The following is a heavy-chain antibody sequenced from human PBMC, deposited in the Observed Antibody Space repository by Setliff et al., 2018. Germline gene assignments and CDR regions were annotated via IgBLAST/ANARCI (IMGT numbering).Heavy chain of an antibody. J-gene: IGHJ3*02. V-gene: IGHV4-39*07. D-gene: IGHD1-1*01. CDR3: RQAVVGRDVFDI. CDR2: INHSGSG. Sequence: PSETLSLTCNVSGGSVSSTSHYWSWIRQPPGKGLEWFGEINHSGSGDYNPSFKSRVTISVDTSKKQFSLTLTSVTAADTALYYCRQAVVGRDVFDIWGQGTVVTVSS. CDR1: GGSVSSTSHY.